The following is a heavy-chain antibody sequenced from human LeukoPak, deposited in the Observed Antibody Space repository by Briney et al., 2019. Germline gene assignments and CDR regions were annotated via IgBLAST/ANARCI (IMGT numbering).Heavy chain of an antibody. Sequence: PSETLSLTCTVSGGSISSSSYYWGWIRQSPGKGLEWIGSIYYSGSTYYNPSLKSRVTIPVDTSKNQFSLKLSSVTAADTAVYYCARGGKQWRGGNYFDSWGQGTLVAVSS. V-gene: IGHV4-39*07. J-gene: IGHJ4*02. CDR2: IYYSGST. CDR3: ARGGKQWRGGNYFDS. D-gene: IGHD6-19*01. CDR1: GGSISSSSYY.